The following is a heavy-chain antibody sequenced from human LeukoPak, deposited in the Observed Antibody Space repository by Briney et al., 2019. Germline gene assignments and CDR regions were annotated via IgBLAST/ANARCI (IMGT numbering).Heavy chain of an antibody. CDR1: GFTFSSSW. Sequence: GGSMRLSCAASGFTFSSSWMTWVRQAPGKGLEWLANIKGDGSDKNYVDSVKGRFTISRDNAKNSLFLQMSSLRGEDTALYYCATEHWGPNSWGQGTLVTVSS. CDR2: IKGDGSDK. D-gene: IGHD3-16*01. CDR3: ATEHWGPNS. V-gene: IGHV3-7*01. J-gene: IGHJ4*02.